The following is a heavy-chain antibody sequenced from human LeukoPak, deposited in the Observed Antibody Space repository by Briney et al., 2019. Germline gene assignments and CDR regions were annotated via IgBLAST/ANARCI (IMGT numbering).Heavy chain of an antibody. D-gene: IGHD3-22*01. J-gene: IGHJ4*02. V-gene: IGHV1-3*01. CDR2: INAGNGNT. CDR1: GYTFTSYA. Sequence: ASVKVSCKASGYTFTSYAMHWVRQAPGQRLEWMGWINAGNGNTKYSQKFQGRVTITADKSTSTAYMELSSLRSEDTAVYYCARETPIPEDSSGYYEALFDYWGQGTLVTVSS. CDR3: ARETPIPEDSSGYYEALFDY.